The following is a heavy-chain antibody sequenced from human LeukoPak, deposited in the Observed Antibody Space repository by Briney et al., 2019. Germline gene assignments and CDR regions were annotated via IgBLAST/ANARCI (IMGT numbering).Heavy chain of an antibody. CDR3: ATGMENYDGSGYYSYFQH. CDR2: ISGGGGNT. V-gene: IGHV3-23*01. D-gene: IGHD3-22*01. CDR1: TFTFSSSA. J-gene: IGHJ1*01. Sequence: PGGSLRLSCAASTFTFSSSAMSWVRQAPGKGLEWVSAISGGGGNTYYADSVKGRFTISRDNSKNTLYLQMNSLRAEDTAVYYCATGMENYDGSGYYSYFQHWGQGTLVTVSS.